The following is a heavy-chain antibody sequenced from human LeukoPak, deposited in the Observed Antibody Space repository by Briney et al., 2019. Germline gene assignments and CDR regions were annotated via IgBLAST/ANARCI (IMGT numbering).Heavy chain of an antibody. CDR2: IIPILGIA. D-gene: IGHD3-22*01. CDR1: GGTFSSYA. Sequence: SVKVSCKASGGTFSSYAISWVRQAPGQGLEWMGRIIPILGIANYAQKFQGRVTITADKSTSTVYMELSSLRSEDTAVYYCASRSLYYYDSSGPWGMDVWGQGTTVTVSS. V-gene: IGHV1-69*04. CDR3: ASRSLYYYDSSGPWGMDV. J-gene: IGHJ6*02.